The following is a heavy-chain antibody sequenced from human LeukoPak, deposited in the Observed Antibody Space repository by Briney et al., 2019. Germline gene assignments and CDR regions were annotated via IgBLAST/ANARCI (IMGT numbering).Heavy chain of an antibody. J-gene: IGHJ4*02. V-gene: IGHV3-43*01. CDR1: GFTFDDYT. Sequence: GGSLRLSCAASGFTFDDYTMHWVRQAPGKGLEWVSLISWDGGSTYYADSVEGRFTISRDNSKNSLYLQMNSLRTEDTALYYCAKEGNWNYWLDYWGQGTLVTVSS. CDR3: AKEGNWNYWLDY. D-gene: IGHD1-7*01. CDR2: ISWDGGST.